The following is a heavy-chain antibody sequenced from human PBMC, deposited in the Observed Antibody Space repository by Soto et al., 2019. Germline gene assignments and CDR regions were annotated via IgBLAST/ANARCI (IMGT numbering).Heavy chain of an antibody. D-gene: IGHD6-6*01. Sequence: EMQLVESGGGLVQPGGSLRLACTASGFTFSGYWMNWVRQAPGKGLEWVARIKQDGSEEHYVDSVKGRFTISRDNANNSVYLQKNSLRAEDTAVYDCARAPGLRPARILGLGWFDPWGQGVLVTVSS. J-gene: IGHJ5*02. CDR1: GFTFSGYW. CDR2: IKQDGSEE. CDR3: ARAPGLRPARILGLGWFDP. V-gene: IGHV3-7*03.